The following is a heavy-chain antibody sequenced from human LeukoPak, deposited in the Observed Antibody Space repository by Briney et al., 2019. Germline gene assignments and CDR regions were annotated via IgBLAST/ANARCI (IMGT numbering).Heavy chain of an antibody. CDR1: GYTFTSYY. J-gene: IGHJ4*02. D-gene: IGHD6-19*01. V-gene: IGHV1-46*01. Sequence: ASVKVSCKASGYTFTSYYMHWVRQAPGQGLEWMGIINPSGGSTSYAQKFQGRVTMTRDTSTSTVYMELSSLRSEDTAVYYCARDTVLAVAGTSDSGDYWGQGTLVTVSS. CDR2: INPSGGST. CDR3: ARDTVLAVAGTSDSGDY.